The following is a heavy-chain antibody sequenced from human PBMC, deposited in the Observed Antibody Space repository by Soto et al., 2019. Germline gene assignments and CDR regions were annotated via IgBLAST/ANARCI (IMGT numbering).Heavy chain of an antibody. CDR3: ARFSQTGELFDY. V-gene: IGHV4-59*08. CDR1: GGSISSYY. J-gene: IGHJ4*02. Sequence: SETLSLTCTVSGGSISSYYWSWIRQPPGKGLEWIGYIYYSGSTNYNPSLKSRVTISVDTSKNQFSLKLSSVTAADTAVYYCARFSQTGELFDYWGQGTLVTVSS. CDR2: IYYSGST. D-gene: IGHD3-10*01.